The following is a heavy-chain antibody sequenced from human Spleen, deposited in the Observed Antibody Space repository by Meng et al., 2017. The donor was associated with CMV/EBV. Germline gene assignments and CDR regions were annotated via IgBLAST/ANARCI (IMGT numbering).Heavy chain of an antibody. J-gene: IGHJ6*02. D-gene: IGHD4-11*01. CDR3: ARDTGATVTTWFLRESHYYYYYGMDV. V-gene: IGHV3-30*04. CDR2: ISYDGSNK. CDR1: GFTFSSYA. Sequence: GESLKISCAASGFTFSSYAMHWVRQAPGKGLEWVAVISYDGSNKYYVDSVKGRFTISRDNSKNTLYLQMDSLRAEDTAVYYCARDTGATVTTWFLRESHYYYYYGMDVWGQGTTVTVSS.